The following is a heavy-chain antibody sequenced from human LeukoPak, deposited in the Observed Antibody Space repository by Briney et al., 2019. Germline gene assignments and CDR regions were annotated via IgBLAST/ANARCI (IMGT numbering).Heavy chain of an antibody. Sequence: PGGSLRLSCEASGFTISSYWMSWVRQAPGKGLEWVANIRQDGSDKNYVDSVKGRFTISRDNAKNSLYLQMNSLRAEGTAVYYCARDSRVLRPTGYYPLVDFDYWGQGTLVTVSS. CDR2: IRQDGSDK. CDR3: ARDSRVLRPTGYYPLVDFDY. V-gene: IGHV3-7*01. CDR1: GFTISSYW. J-gene: IGHJ4*02. D-gene: IGHD3-9*01.